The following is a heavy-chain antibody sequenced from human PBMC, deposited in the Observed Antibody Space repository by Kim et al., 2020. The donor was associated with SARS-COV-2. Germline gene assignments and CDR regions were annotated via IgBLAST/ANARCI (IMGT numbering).Heavy chain of an antibody. Sequence: SETLSLTCDVSGGSISSGNWWSWVRQPPGKGLEWIGEIYHSGSTNYNPSLRSRVTISVDKSKNQFSLRLTSVTAADTALYYCARCPGDGSSFWFDPWGQGTLVTVSS. D-gene: IGHD2-15*01. V-gene: IGHV4-4*02. CDR2: IYHSGST. CDR3: ARCPGDGSSFWFDP. J-gene: IGHJ5*02. CDR1: GGSISSGNW.